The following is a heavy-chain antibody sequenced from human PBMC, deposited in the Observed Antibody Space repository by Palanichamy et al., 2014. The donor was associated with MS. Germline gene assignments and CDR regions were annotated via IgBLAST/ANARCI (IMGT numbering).Heavy chain of an antibody. V-gene: IGHV4-39*01. J-gene: IGHJ2*01. D-gene: IGHD6-13*01. Sequence: QLQLQESGPGLVKPSETLSLTCTVSGGSISSSSYYWGWIRQPPGKGLEWIGSIYYSGSTCYNPSLKSRVTISVDTSKNQFSLKLSSVTAADTAVYYCARHYGIAAAGTDWYFDLWGRGTLVTVSS. CDR1: GGSISSSSYY. CDR2: IYYSGST. CDR3: ARHYGIAAAGTDWYFDL.